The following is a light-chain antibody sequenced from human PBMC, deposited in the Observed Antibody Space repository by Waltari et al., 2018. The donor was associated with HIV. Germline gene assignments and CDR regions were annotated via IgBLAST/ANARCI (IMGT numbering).Light chain of an antibody. CDR1: SSNLGHNY. Sequence: QSVLTQPPSVSAAPGQKVPISCSGSSSNLGHNYVSWYQQLPGTAPKLLIYDNNKRPSGIPDRFSGSKSGTSATLGITGLQTGDEADYYCGTWDSSLSTVVFGGGTKLTVL. CDR2: DNN. CDR3: GTWDSSLSTVV. J-gene: IGLJ2*01. V-gene: IGLV1-51*01.